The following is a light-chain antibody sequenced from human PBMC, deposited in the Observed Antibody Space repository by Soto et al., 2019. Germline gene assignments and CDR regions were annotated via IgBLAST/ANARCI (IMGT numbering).Light chain of an antibody. Sequence: QSVLTQPASVSGSPGQSITISCTGTSSDVGGYNYVSWYQQHPGKAPKLMIYDVTNQPSGVSNRFSGSKSGNTASLTISGLQAEDEADYYCSSYTSSSTPLVFGGGTKLTVL. CDR3: SSYTSSSTPLV. V-gene: IGLV2-14*01. CDR1: SSDVGGYNY. J-gene: IGLJ3*02. CDR2: DVT.